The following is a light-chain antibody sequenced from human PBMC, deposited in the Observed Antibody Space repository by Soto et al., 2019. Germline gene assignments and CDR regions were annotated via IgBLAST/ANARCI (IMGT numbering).Light chain of an antibody. V-gene: IGKV3-11*01. CDR1: QSVSSY. J-gene: IGKJ2*01. CDR2: DAS. CDR3: QQRSNWPMYA. Sequence: EIVLTQSPATLSLSPGERATLSCRASQSVSSYLAWYQQKPGQAPRLLIYDASNRATGIPARFSGSGSGTEFTLPIRSLEPEDFAVYYCQQRSNWPMYAFGQGTKLEIK.